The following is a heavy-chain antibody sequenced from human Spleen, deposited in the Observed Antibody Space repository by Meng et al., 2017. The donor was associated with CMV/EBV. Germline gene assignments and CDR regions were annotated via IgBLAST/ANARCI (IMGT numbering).Heavy chain of an antibody. Sequence: QGQLREWGAGLLMPSETLVLTCAVYGGSFSGYYWSWIRKPPGKGLEWIGEINHSGSTNYNPSLKSRVTISVDTSKNQFSLKLSSVTAADTAVYYCARGAYSSSWTFDYWGQGTLVTVSS. V-gene: IGHV4-34*01. CDR1: GGSFSGYY. J-gene: IGHJ4*02. CDR2: INHSGST. CDR3: ARGAYSSSWTFDY. D-gene: IGHD6-13*01.